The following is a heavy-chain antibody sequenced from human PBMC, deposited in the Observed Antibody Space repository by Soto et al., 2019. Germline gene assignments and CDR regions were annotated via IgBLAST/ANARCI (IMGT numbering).Heavy chain of an antibody. D-gene: IGHD3-10*01. Sequence: QITLKESGPTLVKPTQTLTLTCAFSGFSLNTRGVGVDWIRQPPGKALEWLALIYWDNDKRYSPSLKSRLTITKDTPKNHVVLMMTDMDPVDTATYYCAHNNYYGSGSVYWGQGTLVTVSS. CDR3: AHNNYYGSGSVY. CDR1: GFSLNTRGVG. V-gene: IGHV2-5*02. CDR2: IYWDNDK. J-gene: IGHJ4*02.